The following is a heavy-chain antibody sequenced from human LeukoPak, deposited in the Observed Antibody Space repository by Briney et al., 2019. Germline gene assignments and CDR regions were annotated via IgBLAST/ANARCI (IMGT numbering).Heavy chain of an antibody. CDR1: GFTFSNYW. D-gene: IGHD3-9*01. CDR2: ANFDGSTT. V-gene: IGHV3-74*01. CDR3: ARDRGGGILTGSFDY. J-gene: IGHJ4*02. Sequence: GGSLRLSCAASGFTFSNYWMHWVRQAPGKGLVWVSRANFDGSTTGSADSARGRFTISRDNAKNTLSLQMDSLRAEDTAVYYCARDRGGGILTGSFDYWGQGILVTVSS.